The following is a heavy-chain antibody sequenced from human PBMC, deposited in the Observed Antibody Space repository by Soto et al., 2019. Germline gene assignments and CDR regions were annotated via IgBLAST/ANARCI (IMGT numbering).Heavy chain of an antibody. CDR2: VYNSGST. J-gene: IGHJ4*02. CDR1: GGSISSNY. D-gene: IGHD6-13*01. V-gene: IGHV4-59*01. CDR3: ARYRREAVAGYTLDN. Sequence: SETLSPTCTVSGGSISSNYWTWIRQPPGKGLEWIGYVYNSGSTNYNPSLKSRVTISEDTSKSQFSLKVNSMTAADTAVYYCARYRREAVAGYTLDNWGQGILVTVSS.